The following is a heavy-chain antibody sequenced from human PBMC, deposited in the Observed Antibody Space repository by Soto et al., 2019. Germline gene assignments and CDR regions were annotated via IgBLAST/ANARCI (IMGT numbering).Heavy chain of an antibody. CDR1: GGTFSSYA. CDR3: ARVGEGSRDGYNFGALDC. J-gene: IGHJ4*02. Sequence: GASVKVSCKASGGTFSSYAISWVRQAPGQGLEWMGGIIPIFGTANYAQKFQGRVTITADESTSTAYMELSSLRSEDTAVYYCARVGEGSRDGYNFGALDCWGQGTLSTVSS. CDR2: IIPIFGTA. D-gene: IGHD5-12*01. V-gene: IGHV1-69*13.